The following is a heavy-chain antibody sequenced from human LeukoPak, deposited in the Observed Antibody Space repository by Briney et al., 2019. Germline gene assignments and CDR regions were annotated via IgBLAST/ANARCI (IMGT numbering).Heavy chain of an antibody. D-gene: IGHD3-22*01. CDR3: ARGNYDSRGHLFADPLNWFDS. V-gene: IGHV1-18*01. J-gene: IGHJ5*01. Sequence: SVKVSCKASGYNFGRHGINWLRQAPGQGLEWMGWVSASNGNTNYAQNLHDRVTMTTDTPTSTAYLELRSLRSDDTAGYYCARGNYDSRGHLFADPLNWFDSWGQGTLVSVSS. CDR2: VSASNGNT. CDR1: GYNFGRHG.